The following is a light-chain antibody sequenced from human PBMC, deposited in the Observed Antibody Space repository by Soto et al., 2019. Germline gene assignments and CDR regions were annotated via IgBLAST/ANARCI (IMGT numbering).Light chain of an antibody. CDR2: EVN. CDR1: SSDVGAYDY. J-gene: IGLJ2*01. Sequence: QSALTQPASVSGSPGESITISCTGSSSDVGAYDYVSWYQQHPDRAPKVLIFEVNDRASGVSHRFSGSKSGNTASLTISGLQAEDEADYYCSSYTTRGTLVVFGGGTKLTVL. V-gene: IGLV2-14*01. CDR3: SSYTTRGTLVV.